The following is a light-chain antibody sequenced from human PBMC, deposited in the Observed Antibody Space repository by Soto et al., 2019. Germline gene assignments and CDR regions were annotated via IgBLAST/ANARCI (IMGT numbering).Light chain of an antibody. V-gene: IGLV2-23*03. CDR2: EGS. CDR1: SSDVGGYNR. Sequence: QSALTQPASVSGSPGQSITISCTGTSSDVGGYNRVSWYQQHPNKAPKLMIYEGSKRPSGVSNRFSGSKSGNTASLTISGLQAEDEADYYCCSYAGSDTFVVFGGGTKLIVL. J-gene: IGLJ2*01. CDR3: CSYAGSDTFVV.